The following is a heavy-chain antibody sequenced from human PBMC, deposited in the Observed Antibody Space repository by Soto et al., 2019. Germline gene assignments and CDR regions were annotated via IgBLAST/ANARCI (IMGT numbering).Heavy chain of an antibody. J-gene: IGHJ4*02. Sequence: PGGSLRLSCAASGFTFTRYSVNWVRQAPGKGLEWVSSISSTTNYLYYGDSMKGRFTISRDNAKNSLYLEMNSLRAEDTAVYYCARESEDLTSNFDYWGQGTLVTVSS. CDR3: ARESEDLTSNFDY. CDR2: ISSTTNYL. CDR1: GFTFTRYS. V-gene: IGHV3-21*06.